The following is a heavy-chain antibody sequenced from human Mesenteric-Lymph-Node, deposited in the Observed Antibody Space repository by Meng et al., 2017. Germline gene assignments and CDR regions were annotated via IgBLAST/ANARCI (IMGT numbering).Heavy chain of an antibody. J-gene: IGHJ4*02. Sequence: LTCAASGFTFSSYAMSWVRQAPGKGLEWVSAISGSGGSTYYADSVKGRFTISRDNSKNTLYLQMNSLRAEDTAVYYCARIPGTNGSYFDYWGQGTLVTVSS. CDR1: GFTFSSYA. D-gene: IGHD1-26*01. CDR2: ISGSGGST. V-gene: IGHV3-23*01. CDR3: ARIPGTNGSYFDY.